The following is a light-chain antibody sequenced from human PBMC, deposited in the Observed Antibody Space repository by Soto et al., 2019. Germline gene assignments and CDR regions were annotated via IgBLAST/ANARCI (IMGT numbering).Light chain of an antibody. CDR3: SSYTSDTTGV. CDR2: DVT. Sequence: QSALTQPASVSGSPGQSIAISCTGTSSDVGGYNYVSWYQQHPGKAPKLMIYDVTTRPSGVSNRFSGSKSGNTAALTISGLQADDEADYYCSSYTSDTTGVFGTGTKLTVL. J-gene: IGLJ1*01. V-gene: IGLV2-14*03. CDR1: SSDVGGYNY.